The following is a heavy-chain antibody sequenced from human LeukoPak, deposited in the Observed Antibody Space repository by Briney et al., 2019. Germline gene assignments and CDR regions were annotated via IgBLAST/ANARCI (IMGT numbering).Heavy chain of an antibody. J-gene: IGHJ4*02. D-gene: IGHD3-3*02. Sequence: GGSLRLSCAASGFTVSSNLMTWVRQSPGRGLEWLSSSYSAGATYYADSVKGRFTISRDHSNNSVPLQMTNLRVEDTAIYYCARGASRISWPGIDYWGQGTLVTVSS. CDR2: SYSAGAT. V-gene: IGHV3-53*01. CDR1: GFTVSSNL. CDR3: ARGASRISWPGIDY.